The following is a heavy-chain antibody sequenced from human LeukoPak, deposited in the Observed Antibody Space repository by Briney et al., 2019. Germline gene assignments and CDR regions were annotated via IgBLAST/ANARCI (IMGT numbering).Heavy chain of an antibody. CDR1: GGSISSGSYY. CDR3: ARDRTSDSSGYYAVDY. Sequence: SQTLSLTCTVSGGSISSGSYYWSWIRQPAGKGLEWIGRIYTSGSTNYNPSLKSRVTISVDTSKNQFSLKLSSVTAADTAVYYCARDRTSDSSGYYAVDYWGQGTLVTVSS. J-gene: IGHJ4*02. CDR2: IYTSGST. D-gene: IGHD3-22*01. V-gene: IGHV4-61*02.